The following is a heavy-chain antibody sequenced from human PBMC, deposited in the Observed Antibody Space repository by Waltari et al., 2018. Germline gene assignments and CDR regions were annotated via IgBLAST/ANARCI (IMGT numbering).Heavy chain of an antibody. CDR3: AREYYYDTSGPASYGMDV. CDR1: GGSIGIHY. V-gene: IGHV4-59*11. CDR2: TSYSGST. J-gene: IGHJ6*02. D-gene: IGHD3-22*01. Sequence: QVQLQESGPGLVKPSETLSLTCTVSGGSIGIHYWSWIRQPPGKGLEWIVFTSYSGSTSYNPSLKSRVTISVDTSKNQLSLKLTSVTAADTAVYYCAREYYYDTSGPASYGMDVWGQGTTVTVSS.